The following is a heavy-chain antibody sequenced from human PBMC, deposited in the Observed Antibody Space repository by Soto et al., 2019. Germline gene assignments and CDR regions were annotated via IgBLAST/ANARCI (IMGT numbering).Heavy chain of an antibody. CDR2: INPNSGGT. CDR3: ARDYDSSGYSIDY. Sequence: ASVKVSCKASGYTFTGYYMHWVRQAPGQGLEWMGWINPNSGGTNYAQKFQGWVIMARDTSISTVYMELSSLRSEDTAVYYCARDYDSSGYSIDYWGQGTLVTVSS. CDR1: GYTFTGYY. J-gene: IGHJ4*02. D-gene: IGHD3-22*01. V-gene: IGHV1-2*04.